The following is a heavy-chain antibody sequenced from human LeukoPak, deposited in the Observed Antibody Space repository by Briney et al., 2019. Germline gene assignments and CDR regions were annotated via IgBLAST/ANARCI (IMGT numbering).Heavy chain of an antibody. D-gene: IGHD5-24*01. CDR1: GFTFSDYY. V-gene: IGHV3-11*01. CDR3: ARVTRDGYNRVGYFQH. J-gene: IGHJ1*01. CDR2: ISSSGSTI. Sequence: PRGSLRLSCAASGFTFSDYYMSWIRQAPGNGLEWVSYISSSGSTIYYADSVKGRFTISRDNAKNSLYLQMNSLRAEDTAVYYCARVTRDGYNRVGYFQHWGQGTLVTVSS.